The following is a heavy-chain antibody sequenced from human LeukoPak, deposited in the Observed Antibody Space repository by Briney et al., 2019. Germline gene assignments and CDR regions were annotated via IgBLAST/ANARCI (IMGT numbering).Heavy chain of an antibody. D-gene: IGHD6-19*01. CDR3: AKDAYSSGWYGGFDC. CDR1: GFTVSSNY. V-gene: IGHV3-66*02. CDR2: IYGGGST. Sequence: GGSLRLSCAASGFTVSSNYMSWVRQAPGKGLEWVSVIYGGGSTYYAESGKGRFTFSRDNSKNTLYLQMNSLRPEDTAVYYCAKDAYSSGWYGGFDCWGQGTLVTVSS. J-gene: IGHJ4*02.